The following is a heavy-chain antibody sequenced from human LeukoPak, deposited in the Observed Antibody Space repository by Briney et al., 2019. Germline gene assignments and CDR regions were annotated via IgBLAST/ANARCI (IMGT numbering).Heavy chain of an antibody. V-gene: IGHV3-48*01. Sequence: GGSLRLSCAASGFTFSSYAMSWVRQAPGKGLEWVSYISSSSSTIYYADSVKGRFTISRDNAKNSLYLQMNSLRAEDTAVYYWASRPRPSNYVSGIRDWGQGTLVTVSS. CDR3: ASRPRPSNYVSGIRD. D-gene: IGHD3-10*01. CDR1: GFTFSSYA. CDR2: ISSSSSTI. J-gene: IGHJ4*02.